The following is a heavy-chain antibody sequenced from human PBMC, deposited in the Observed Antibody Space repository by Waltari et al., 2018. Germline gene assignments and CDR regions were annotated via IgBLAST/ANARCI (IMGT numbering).Heavy chain of an antibody. Sequence: EVQLVQSGAEVKKPGESLKISCTGSGYSFTSYWIGWVRQMPGKGLEWMGIIYPVDADTRYGPSFQGQVTISADKSISTAYLQWSSLKASDTAMYYCAGREDSGYDLDYFDYWGQGTLVTVSS. J-gene: IGHJ4*02. CDR2: IYPVDADT. CDR1: GYSFTSYW. CDR3: AGREDSGYDLDYFDY. V-gene: IGHV5-51*01. D-gene: IGHD5-12*01.